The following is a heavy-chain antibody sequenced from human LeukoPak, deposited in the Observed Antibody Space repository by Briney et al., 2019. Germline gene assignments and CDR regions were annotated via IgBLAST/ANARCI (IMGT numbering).Heavy chain of an antibody. Sequence: ASVKVSCKASGYTFTGYYMHWVRQAPGQGLEYMGWINPNTGGTNYAQKFQGRVTMTRDTSISTAYMELSRLRSEDTAVYYCAREDVNAFDIWGQGTMVTVSS. CDR3: AREDVNAFDI. CDR1: GYTFTGYY. CDR2: INPNTGGT. J-gene: IGHJ3*02. V-gene: IGHV1-2*02.